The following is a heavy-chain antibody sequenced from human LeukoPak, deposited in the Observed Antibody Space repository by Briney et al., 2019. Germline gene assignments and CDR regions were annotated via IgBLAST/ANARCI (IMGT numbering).Heavy chain of an antibody. Sequence: SETLSLTCTVSDDPISSYYWNWIRQSPGRGLEWVANIHSSGITNYNPSLKNRVTISIDTSKNQFSLRLASVTAADTAVYYRTRGHPFDHWGQGTLVTVSS. CDR1: DDPISSYY. V-gene: IGHV4-59*01. J-gene: IGHJ5*02. CDR2: IHSSGIT. CDR3: TRGHPFDH.